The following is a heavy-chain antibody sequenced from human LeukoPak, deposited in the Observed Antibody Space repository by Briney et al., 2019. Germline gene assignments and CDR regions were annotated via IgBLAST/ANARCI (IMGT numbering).Heavy chain of an antibody. CDR3: ARAEWDLIYGY. V-gene: IGHV3-66*01. CDR2: LYSGGST. Sequence: GGSLRLSCAVSGFTVSSNYMSWVRQAPGKGLEWVSALYSGGSTYYADSVKGRFTISRDNAKNTLYLQMNSLRAEDTAVYYCARAEWDLIYGYWGQGTLVTVSS. J-gene: IGHJ4*02. CDR1: GFTVSSNY. D-gene: IGHD1-26*01.